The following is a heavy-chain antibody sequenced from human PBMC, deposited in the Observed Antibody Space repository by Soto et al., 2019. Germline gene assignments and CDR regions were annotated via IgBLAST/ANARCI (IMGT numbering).Heavy chain of an antibody. J-gene: IGHJ3*02. CDR3: ARVPDPTAGHAFDI. V-gene: IGHV3-21*01. D-gene: IGHD6-25*01. Sequence: EVQLVESGGGLVKPGVSLRLSCAASGFTFSRYNMDWVRQAPGKGLEWVSSIGISTSYVFYADSVRGRFTTSRDNAKNSLYLQMNSLRAEDTAVYYCARVPDPTAGHAFDIWGQGTMVSVSS. CDR2: IGISTSYV. CDR1: GFTFSRYN.